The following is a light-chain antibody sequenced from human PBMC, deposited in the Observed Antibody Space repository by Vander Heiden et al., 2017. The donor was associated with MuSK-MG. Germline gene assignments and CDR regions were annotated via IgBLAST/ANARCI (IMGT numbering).Light chain of an antibody. V-gene: IGLV2-14*03. CDR1: ASSLGDYNF. Sequence: QSALTQPASVSGSPGPSITISCIGSASSLGDYNFVSWYQQHPGEAPKLLPYDGSHRPSGVANRFSGSKSGNTASLTISGLQGEDAADYYCSSYTSTNTPYVFGTGTRVTVL. J-gene: IGLJ1*01. CDR2: DGS. CDR3: SSYTSTNTPYV.